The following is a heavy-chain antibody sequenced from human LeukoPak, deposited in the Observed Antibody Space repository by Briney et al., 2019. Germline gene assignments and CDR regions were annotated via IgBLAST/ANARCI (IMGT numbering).Heavy chain of an antibody. V-gene: IGHV4-59*01. Sequence: MTSETLSLTCTVSGGSISSYYWSWIRQPPGKGLEWIGYIYYSGTTNYNPSLKSRVTISVDTSKNQFSLKLSSVTAADTAVYYCARGRSGSDYEGNYWGQGTLVTVTS. CDR2: IYYSGTT. CDR1: GGSISSYY. J-gene: IGHJ4*02. D-gene: IGHD3-10*01. CDR3: ARGRSGSDYEGNY.